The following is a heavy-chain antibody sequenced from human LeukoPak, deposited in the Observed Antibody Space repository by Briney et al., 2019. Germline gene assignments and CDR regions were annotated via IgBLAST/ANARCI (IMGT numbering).Heavy chain of an antibody. CDR3: ARDGHGFNGGGGF. CDR2: FYVSVST. D-gene: IGHD6-25*01. CDR1: GDSISSNTRY. J-gene: IGHJ4*02. Sequence: SQTLSLTCSVSGDSISSNTRYWSWLRQSAGKGLEWIGRFYVSVSTEYNPSLRSRATISVDSSKNQFSLKLTSVTAADTAVYYCARDGHGFNGGGGFWGQGTLVTVSS. V-gene: IGHV4-61*02.